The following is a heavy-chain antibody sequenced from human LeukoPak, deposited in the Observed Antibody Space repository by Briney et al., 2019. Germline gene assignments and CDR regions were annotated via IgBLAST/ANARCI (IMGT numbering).Heavy chain of an antibody. CDR3: VRECSSTICRSRHIEHGY. J-gene: IGHJ4*02. Sequence: SETLSLTCTVSGGSISSADYFWSWIGQPPGKGLEWIGYIDYSGETYFNPALNSRLSMSVDTTKNQFSLNLSTVTAADTAVYNSVRECSSTICRSRHIEHGYWGQGTLVTVSS. CDR1: GGSISSADYF. D-gene: IGHD2-2*01. V-gene: IGHV4-30-4*01. CDR2: IDYSGET.